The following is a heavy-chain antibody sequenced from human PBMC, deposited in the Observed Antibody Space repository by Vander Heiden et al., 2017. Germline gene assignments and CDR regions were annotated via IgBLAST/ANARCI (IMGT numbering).Heavy chain of an antibody. D-gene: IGHD1-7*01. CDR2: TYYRSKWYN. V-gene: IGHV6-1*01. J-gene: IGHJ6*02. Sequence: QVQLQQSGPGLVKPSQTPSLTCAISGDSVSSNSAAWNWIRQSPSRGLEWLGRTYYRSKWYNDYAVSVKSRITINPDTSKNQFSLQLNSVTPEDTAVYYCARVPIGNYVKGYYYYGMDVWGQGTTVTVSS. CDR3: ARVPIGNYVKGYYYYGMDV. CDR1: GDSVSSNSAA.